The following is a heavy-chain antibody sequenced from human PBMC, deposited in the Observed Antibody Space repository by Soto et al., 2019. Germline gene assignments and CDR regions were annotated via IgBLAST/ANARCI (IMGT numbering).Heavy chain of an antibody. V-gene: IGHV3-66*01. D-gene: IGHD3-22*01. J-gene: IGHJ4*02. CDR2: IYSGGST. CDR1: GFTVSSNY. Sequence: GGSLRLSCAASGFTVSSNYMSWVRQAPGKGLEWVSVIYSGGSTYYADSVKGRFTISRDNSKNTLYLQMNSLRAEDTAVYYCARDGGLATMIVVDEYDYCGQVYLVTVSA. CDR3: ARDGGLATMIVVDEYDY.